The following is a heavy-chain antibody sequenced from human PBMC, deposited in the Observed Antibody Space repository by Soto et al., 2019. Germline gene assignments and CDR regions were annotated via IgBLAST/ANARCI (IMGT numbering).Heavy chain of an antibody. V-gene: IGHV4-4*02. J-gene: IGHJ4*02. CDR1: GGSFGSVNG. CDR3: ARGKQVDFWSGYYREGSFDY. D-gene: IGHD3-3*01. Sequence: QVQLQESGPGLVKPSGTLSLTCAVSGGSFGSVNGGGGVGHPPGKGLGGLGEIYHSGSTNYNPSLKSRVTISVDKSKNQFSLKLSSVTAADTAVYYCARGKQVDFWSGYYREGSFDYWGQGTLVTVSS. CDR2: IYHSGST.